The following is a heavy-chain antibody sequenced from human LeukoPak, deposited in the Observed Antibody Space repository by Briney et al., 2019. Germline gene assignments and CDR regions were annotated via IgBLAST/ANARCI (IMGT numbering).Heavy chain of an antibody. D-gene: IGHD2-2*01. J-gene: IGHJ6*03. CDR1: GYTFTSYG. CDR2: ISAYNGNT. Sequence: GASVKVSCKASGYTFTSYGISWVRQAPGQGLEWMGWISAYNGNTNYAQKLQGRVTMTTDTSTSTAYMELRSLRSDDTAVYYCARDYCSSTSCYFVAAHTDVWGKGTTVTVSS. CDR3: ARDYCSSTSCYFVAAHTDV. V-gene: IGHV1-18*01.